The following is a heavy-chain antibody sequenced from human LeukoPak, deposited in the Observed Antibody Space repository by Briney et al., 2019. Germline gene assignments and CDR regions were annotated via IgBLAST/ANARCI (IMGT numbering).Heavy chain of an antibody. CDR1: GFIFSNYE. V-gene: IGHV3-48*03. Sequence: PGGSLRLSCAVSGFIFSNYEMNWVRQAPGKGLEWVSYIISTGNTIYYAESVKGRFTISRDDAKDSLYLQMNSLRAEDTAVYYCARERVSLVRGVIGYWGQGTLVTVSS. CDR2: IISTGNTI. D-gene: IGHD3-10*01. J-gene: IGHJ4*02. CDR3: ARERVSLVRGVIGY.